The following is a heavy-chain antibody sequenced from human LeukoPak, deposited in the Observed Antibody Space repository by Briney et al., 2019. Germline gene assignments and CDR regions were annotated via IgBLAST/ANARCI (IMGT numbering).Heavy chain of an antibody. CDR1: GGSFSGYY. CDR2: IYQSGST. CDR3: ARGFGSGWSTLFDY. D-gene: IGHD6-19*01. J-gene: IGHJ4*02. Sequence: SETLSLTCAVYGGSFSGYYWNWIRQSPGKGLEWIGEIYQSGSTNYNPSLKSRVTISVDTYKNQFSLKLSSQTPTDRTVYYCARGFGSGWSTLFDYWGQGNLVTVSS. V-gene: IGHV4-34*01.